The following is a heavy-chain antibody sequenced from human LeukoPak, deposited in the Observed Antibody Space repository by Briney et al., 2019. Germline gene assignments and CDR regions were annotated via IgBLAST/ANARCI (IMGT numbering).Heavy chain of an antibody. Sequence: ASVKVSCKASGFTFTSSAMQWVRQARGQRLEWIGWIVVGSGNTNYAQKFQERVTITRDMSTSTAYMELSSLRSEDTAAYYCAAVKTGGSGSYYFDYWGQGTLVTVSS. J-gene: IGHJ4*02. CDR2: IVVGSGNT. CDR3: AAVKTGGSGSYYFDY. V-gene: IGHV1-58*02. D-gene: IGHD3-22*01. CDR1: GFTFTSSA.